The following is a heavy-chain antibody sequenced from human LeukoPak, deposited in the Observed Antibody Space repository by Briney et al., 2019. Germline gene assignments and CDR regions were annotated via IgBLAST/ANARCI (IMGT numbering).Heavy chain of an antibody. CDR3: AKDSYDRNGYDYYYYAC. CDR2: INKDGIST. D-gene: IGHD3-22*01. CDR1: GFIFSIYL. J-gene: IGHJ4*02. Sequence: GGSLTLSCAASGFIFSIYLMHCVLQPPGKGLVYVACINKDGISTTYADSVKGRFTISRDNAKNTLYLQMNSLRAGDTAVYYCAKDSYDRNGYDYYYYACWGQGTQVTVSS. V-gene: IGHV3-74*03.